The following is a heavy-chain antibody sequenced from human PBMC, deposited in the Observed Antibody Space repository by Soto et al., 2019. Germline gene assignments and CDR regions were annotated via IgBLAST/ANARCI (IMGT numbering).Heavy chain of an antibody. Sequence: SETLSLTCNVSGGSISSTGYYWGWIRQPPGKGLEWIGTFYHSGTSYYIPSLKSRVTISVDTSKNQFSLKLDSVTAADTAVYFCLRHGSSRTFFEY. CDR2: FYHSGTS. CDR3: LRHGSSRTFFEY. V-gene: IGHV4-39*01. J-gene: IGHJ1*01. D-gene: IGHD6-13*01. CDR1: GGSISSTGYY.